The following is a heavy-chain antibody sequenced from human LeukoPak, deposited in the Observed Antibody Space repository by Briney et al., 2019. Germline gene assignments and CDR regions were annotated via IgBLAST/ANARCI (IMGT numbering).Heavy chain of an antibody. CDR2: INPSGGST. CDR3: ARGLGSIVVVPAAMREGYFDL. J-gene: IGHJ2*01. Sequence: ASVKVSCKASGYTFISYYMHWVRQAPGQGLEWMGIINPSGGSTSYAQKFQGRVTMTRDTSTSTVYMELSSLRSEDTAVYYCARGLGSIVVVPAAMREGYFDLWGRGTLVTVSS. V-gene: IGHV1-46*01. D-gene: IGHD2-2*01. CDR1: GYTFISYY.